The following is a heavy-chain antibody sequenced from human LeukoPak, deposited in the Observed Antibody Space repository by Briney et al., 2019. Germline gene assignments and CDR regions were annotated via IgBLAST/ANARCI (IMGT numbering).Heavy chain of an antibody. CDR3: ARGVAQLGNPHGR. Sequence: PGGSQRLICAASGFRFDDYAMHWVRQAPGKGLEWVAVISYDGSEKIYADSMRGRFTISRDNTKNTLSLQIKSLRIDDTAVYYCARGVAQLGNPHGRWGNRALVTVSS. V-gene: IGHV3-30*04. J-gene: IGHJ4*01. CDR2: ISYDGSEK. D-gene: IGHD5-12*01. CDR1: GFRFDDYA.